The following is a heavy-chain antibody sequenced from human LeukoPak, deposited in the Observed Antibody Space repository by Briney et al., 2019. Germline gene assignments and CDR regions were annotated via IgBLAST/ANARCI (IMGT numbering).Heavy chain of an antibody. CDR3: ASYSSGWVDY. V-gene: IGHV4-34*01. CDR2: INHSGST. D-gene: IGHD6-19*01. CDR1: GGSFSGYS. Sequence: PSETLSLTCVVNGGSFSGYSWGWIRQPPGKGLEWIGEINHSGSTSYNPSLKSRVTILIDTSKNQFSLKLSSVTAADTAVYYCASYSSGWVDYWGQGTLVTVSS. J-gene: IGHJ4*02.